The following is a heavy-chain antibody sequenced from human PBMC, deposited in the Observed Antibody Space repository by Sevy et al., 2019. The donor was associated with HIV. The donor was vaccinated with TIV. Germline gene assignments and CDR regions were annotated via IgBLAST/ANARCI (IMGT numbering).Heavy chain of an antibody. J-gene: IGHJ4*02. Sequence: GGSLRLSCAASGFTFSSYAMTWVRQAPGKGLEWVSTISSSAGNTYYADSVKGRFTISRDNSKNTLYLQMNSLRAEDTAVDYCAKEATASGGYYFDYWGQGTLVTVSS. CDR3: AKEATASGGYYFDY. CDR1: GFTFSSYA. D-gene: IGHD2-15*01. CDR2: ISSSAGNT. V-gene: IGHV3-23*01.